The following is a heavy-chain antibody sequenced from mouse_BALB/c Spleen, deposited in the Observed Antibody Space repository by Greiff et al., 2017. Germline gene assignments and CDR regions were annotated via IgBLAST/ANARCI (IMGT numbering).Heavy chain of an antibody. Sequence: VQLQQSGPELVKPGASVKISCKASGYSFTGYFMNWVMQSHGKSLEWIGRINPYNGDTFYNQKFKGKATLTVDKSSSTAHMELRSLASEDSAVYYCASGTATDYWGQGTTLTVSS. CDR3: ASGTATDY. D-gene: IGHD1-2*01. V-gene: IGHV1-20*02. CDR1: GYSFTGYF. CDR2: INPYNGDT. J-gene: IGHJ2*01.